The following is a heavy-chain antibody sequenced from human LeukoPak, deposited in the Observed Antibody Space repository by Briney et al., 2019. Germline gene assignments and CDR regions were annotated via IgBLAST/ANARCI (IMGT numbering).Heavy chain of an antibody. CDR2: IYYSGST. Sequence: SETLSLTCTVSGGSISSYYWSWIRHPPGKGLEWIGYIYYSGSTNYNPSLKSRVTISVDTSKNQFSLKLSSVTAADTAVYYCARGQDFWSGLWAFDIWGQGTMVTVSS. V-gene: IGHV4-59*01. CDR1: GGSISSYY. CDR3: ARGQDFWSGLWAFDI. D-gene: IGHD3-3*01. J-gene: IGHJ3*02.